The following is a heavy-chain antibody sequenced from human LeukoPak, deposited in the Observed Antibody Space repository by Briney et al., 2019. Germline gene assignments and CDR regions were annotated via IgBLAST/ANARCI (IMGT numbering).Heavy chain of an antibody. D-gene: IGHD3-22*01. CDR3: AKEYDRSGYEGTGFDY. CDR2: ISGSGEST. Sequence: PGGSLRLSCAVSGFTFSSYSMTWVRQAPGKGLEWVSGISGSGESTYYADSVKGRFTISRDNSKKTLNLQMNSLRAEDTAVYYCAKEYDRSGYEGTGFDYWGQGTLVTVSS. V-gene: IGHV3-23*01. J-gene: IGHJ4*02. CDR1: GFTFSSYS.